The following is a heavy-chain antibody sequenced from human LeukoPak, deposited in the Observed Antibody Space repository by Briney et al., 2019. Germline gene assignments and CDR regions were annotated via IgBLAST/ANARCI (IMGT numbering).Heavy chain of an antibody. D-gene: IGHD3-10*01. CDR1: GSTVIATS. J-gene: IGHJ4*02. CDR2: IYSGGST. Sequence: LPGGSLRLSCAASGSTVIATSTSWAGQPQGRGGGGFSIIYSGGSTYYADSVKGRFTISRDNSKNTLYLQMNSLRAEDTAVYYCARVTGSYYPFDYWGQGTLVTVSS. V-gene: IGHV3-53*01. CDR3: ARVTGSYYPFDY.